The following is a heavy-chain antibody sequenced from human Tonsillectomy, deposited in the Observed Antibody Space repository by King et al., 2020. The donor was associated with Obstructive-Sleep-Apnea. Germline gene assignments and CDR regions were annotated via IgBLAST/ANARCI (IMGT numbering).Heavy chain of an antibody. Sequence: QLQESGPGLVKPSETLSLTCTVSGASVSSTKYHWSWIRQPPGKGLEWIGYIYYNGNTNYNPSLASRVTITLDTSENQISLQLTSVTAADSAVYYCARDLGGTYGGGADYWGQGTLVTVSS. J-gene: IGHJ4*02. V-gene: IGHV4-61*01. CDR3: ARDLGGTYGGGADY. CDR1: GASVSSTKYH. D-gene: IGHD1-26*01. CDR2: IYYNGNT.